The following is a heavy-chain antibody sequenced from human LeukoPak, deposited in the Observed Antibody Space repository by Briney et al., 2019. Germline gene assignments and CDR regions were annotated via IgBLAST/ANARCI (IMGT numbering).Heavy chain of an antibody. Sequence: SETLSLTCSVSGGSISSHYWSWIRQPPGKGLEWIGYIYDSGRTNYNPSLKSRVTISVDTSKNQFSLKLSSVTAEDTAVYYCARDGRWAPFDYWGQGTLVTVSS. CDR3: ARDGRWAPFDY. CDR2: IYDSGRT. V-gene: IGHV4-59*11. D-gene: IGHD4-23*01. CDR1: GGSISSHY. J-gene: IGHJ4*02.